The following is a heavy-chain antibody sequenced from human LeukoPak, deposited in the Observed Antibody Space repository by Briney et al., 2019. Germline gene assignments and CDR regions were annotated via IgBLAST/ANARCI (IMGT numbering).Heavy chain of an antibody. CDR1: GFTFSSYW. J-gene: IGHJ4*02. D-gene: IGHD4-17*01. CDR2: IKQDGSEK. CDR3: TRGSYGDYEY. Sequence: GGSLRLSCEASGFTFSSYWMSWVRQAPGEGLEWVANIKQDGSEKYYVDSVKGRFTISRDNAKNSLYLQMNSLRAEDTAVYYCTRGSYGDYEYWGQGTLVTVSS. V-gene: IGHV3-7*01.